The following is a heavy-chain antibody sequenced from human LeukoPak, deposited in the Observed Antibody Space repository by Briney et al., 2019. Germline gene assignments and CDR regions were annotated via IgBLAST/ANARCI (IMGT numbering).Heavy chain of an antibody. J-gene: IGHJ4*02. V-gene: IGHV1-8*02. D-gene: IGHD3-10*01. Sequence: ASVKVSCKASGYTFTGYYMHWVRQATGQGLEWMGWMNPNSGNTGYAQKFQGRVTMTRNTSISTAYMELSSLRSEDTAVYYCARFVPYDGEDYWGQGTLVTVSS. CDR3: ARFVPYDGEDY. CDR2: MNPNSGNT. CDR1: GYTFTGYY.